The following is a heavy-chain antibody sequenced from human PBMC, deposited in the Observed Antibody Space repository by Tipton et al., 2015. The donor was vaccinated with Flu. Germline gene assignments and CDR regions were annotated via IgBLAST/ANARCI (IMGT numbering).Heavy chain of an antibody. D-gene: IGHD3-16*01. V-gene: IGHV3-66*03. CDR3: ARDRYGVTYYDYVWDAFDI. CDR1: GLTVSSNY. J-gene: IGHJ3*02. Sequence: VQLVQSGGGLIQPGGSLRLSCAASGLTVSSNYMSWVRQAPGKGLEWVSLVYSGGSTYYADSVKGRFTISRDNSKNTLYLQMNSLRAEDTAVYYCARDRYGVTYYDYVWDAFDIWGQGTMVTVSS. CDR2: VYSGGST.